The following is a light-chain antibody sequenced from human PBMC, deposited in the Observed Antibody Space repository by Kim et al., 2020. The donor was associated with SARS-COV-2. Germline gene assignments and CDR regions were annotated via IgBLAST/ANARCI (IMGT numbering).Light chain of an antibody. CDR2: DAS. Sequence: DIQMTQSPSSLSASVGDTVTITCQASQDVTNYLNWFQPKPGKAPQLLIYDASTLETGVPSRFSGSGSGTEFTFTISSLQPEDVATYYCQHYDDLPLTFGEGTKVDIK. J-gene: IGKJ4*01. CDR1: QDVTNY. V-gene: IGKV1-33*01. CDR3: QHYDDLPLT.